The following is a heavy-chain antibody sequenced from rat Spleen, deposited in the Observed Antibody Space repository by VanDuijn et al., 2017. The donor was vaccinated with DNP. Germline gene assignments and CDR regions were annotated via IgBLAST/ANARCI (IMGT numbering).Heavy chain of an antibody. CDR2: MWTGGKT. Sequence: QVQLRESGPGLVQPLQTLSLACTVSGFSLTSYHVHWLRQPSGKGLEWMGVMWTGGKTEYNSTVKSRLSISRDAAKRQVFLKMNSLQIEDTATYYCARGGYYGPYYFDHWGQGVMVTVSS. J-gene: IGHJ2*01. D-gene: IGHD1-6*01. CDR1: GFSLTSYH. CDR3: ARGGYYGPYYFDH. V-gene: IGHV2-43*01.